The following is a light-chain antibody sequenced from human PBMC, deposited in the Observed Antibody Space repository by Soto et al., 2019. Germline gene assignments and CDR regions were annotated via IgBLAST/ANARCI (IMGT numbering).Light chain of an antibody. V-gene: IGKV3-20*01. Sequence: EIVLTQSPGTLSLSPGERATLSCRASQSVSSSYLAWYQQKPGQAPRLLIYGASSRATGIPDRFSGSGSGTDFTLTISGLEPEYFSLYYCQQYGSSPRYTFGQGTKLEIK. CDR3: QQYGSSPRYT. J-gene: IGKJ2*01. CDR1: QSVSSSY. CDR2: GAS.